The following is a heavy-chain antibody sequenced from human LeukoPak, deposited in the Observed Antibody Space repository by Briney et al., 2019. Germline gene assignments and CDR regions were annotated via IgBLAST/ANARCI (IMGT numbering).Heavy chain of an antibody. V-gene: IGHV3-30*02. Sequence: GGSLRLSCAASGFTLSTYGMHWVRQAPGKGLEWVAFIRYDGSNEYADSVKGRFTISGDNSKNTLYLQMNTLRSEDTAVYYCAKGSSGWTYYLDYWGQGTLVTVSS. D-gene: IGHD6-19*01. CDR3: AKGSSGWTYYLDY. J-gene: IGHJ4*02. CDR1: GFTLSTYG. CDR2: IRYDGSNE.